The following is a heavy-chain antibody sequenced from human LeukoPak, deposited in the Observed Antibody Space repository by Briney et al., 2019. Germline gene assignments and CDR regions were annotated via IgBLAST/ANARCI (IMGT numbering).Heavy chain of an antibody. V-gene: IGHV4-59*01. CDR3: AKSDYYGASDY. J-gene: IGHJ4*02. CDR2: ISYSGST. CDR1: GGSISNYY. Sequence: SETLSLTCTVSGGSISNYYWSWVRQTPGKGLEWIGNISYSGSTLYNPSLKCRVTISVDTFRNQFSLKLTSVTAADTAIYYCAKSDYYGASDYWGQGTLVTVSS. D-gene: IGHD3-10*01.